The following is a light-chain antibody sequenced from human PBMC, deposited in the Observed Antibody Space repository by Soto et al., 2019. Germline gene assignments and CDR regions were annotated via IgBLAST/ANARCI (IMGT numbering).Light chain of an antibody. J-gene: IGKJ4*01. CDR3: QQYNNWPPLT. CDR2: GTS. V-gene: IGKV3-15*01. Sequence: EIVITQSPATLSVSPGDRATLSCRASQSVSSNLAWYQQKPGQAPRLLIYGTSTRATGIPARFRGSGSGTEFTLTISSLQSEDFAVYYCQQYNNWPPLTFGGGTKVEIK. CDR1: QSVSSN.